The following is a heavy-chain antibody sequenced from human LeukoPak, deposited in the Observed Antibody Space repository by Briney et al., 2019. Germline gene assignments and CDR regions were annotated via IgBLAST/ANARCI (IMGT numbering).Heavy chain of an antibody. Sequence: SETLSLTCTVSGYSISSGYYWGWIRQPPGKGLEWIGSIYHSGSTYYNPSLKSRVTISVDTSKNQFSLKLSSVTAADTAVYYCARVRPSGYNWFDPWGQGTLVTVSS. J-gene: IGHJ5*02. CDR2: IYHSGST. V-gene: IGHV4-38-2*02. D-gene: IGHD3-10*01. CDR1: GYSISSGYY. CDR3: ARVRPSGYNWFDP.